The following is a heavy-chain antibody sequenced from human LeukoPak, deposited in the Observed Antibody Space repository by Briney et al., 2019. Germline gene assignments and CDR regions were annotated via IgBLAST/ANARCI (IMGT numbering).Heavy chain of an antibody. CDR1: GGSISSYY. D-gene: IGHD6-13*01. CDR2: IYYSGST. CDR3: ARVVRGQQLVFKAFDI. V-gene: IGHV4-59*12. Sequence: SETLSLTCTVSGGSISSYYWSWIRQPPGKGLEWNGYIYYSGSTNYNPSLKSPVTISVDTSKNQFSLKLSSVTAADTAVYYCARVVRGQQLVFKAFDIWGQGTMVTVSS. J-gene: IGHJ3*02.